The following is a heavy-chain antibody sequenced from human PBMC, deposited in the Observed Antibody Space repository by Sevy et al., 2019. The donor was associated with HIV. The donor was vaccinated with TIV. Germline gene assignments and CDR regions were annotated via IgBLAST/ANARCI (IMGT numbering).Heavy chain of an antibody. V-gene: IGHV3-21*01. J-gene: IGHJ6*02. D-gene: IGHD5-18*01. Sequence: GGSLRLSCAASGFTFSSYSMNWVRQAPGKGLEWVSSISSSSSYIYYADSVKGRFTISRDNAKNSLYLQMNSLRAEDTAVYYCASLYSYGSGGNYYYYGMDVGGQGTTITVSS. CDR1: GFTFSSYS. CDR2: ISSSSSYI. CDR3: ASLYSYGSGGNYYYYGMDV.